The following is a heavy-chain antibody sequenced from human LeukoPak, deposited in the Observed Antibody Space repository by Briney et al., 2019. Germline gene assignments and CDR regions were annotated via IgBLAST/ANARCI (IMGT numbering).Heavy chain of an antibody. CDR2: IYYSGST. CDR1: GGSISSSSYY. V-gene: IGHV4-39*01. Sequence: SETLSLTCTVSGGSISSSSYYWGWIRQPPGKGLEWIGSIYYSGSTYYNPSLKSRVTISVDTSKNQFSLKLSSVTAADTAVYYCARLGGCSGGSCYSFGIGYWGQGTLVTVSS. CDR3: ARLGGCSGGSCYSFGIGY. J-gene: IGHJ4*02. D-gene: IGHD2-15*01.